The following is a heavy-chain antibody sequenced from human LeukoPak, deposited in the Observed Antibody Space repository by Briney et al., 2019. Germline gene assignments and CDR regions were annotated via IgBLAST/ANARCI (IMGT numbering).Heavy chain of an antibody. CDR3: AREGDSSGYGNWFDP. CDR1: GFTFSSYA. D-gene: IGHD3-22*01. J-gene: IGHJ5*02. Sequence: GGSLRLSCAASGFTFSSYAMHWVRQAPGKGLEWVAVISYDGSNKYYADSVKGRFTISRDNSKNTLYLQMNSLRAEDTAVYYCAREGDSSGYGNWFDPWGQGTLVTVSS. V-gene: IGHV3-30-3*01. CDR2: ISYDGSNK.